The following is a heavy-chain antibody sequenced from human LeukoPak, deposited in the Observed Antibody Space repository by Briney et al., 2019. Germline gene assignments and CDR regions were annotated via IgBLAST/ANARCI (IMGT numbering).Heavy chain of an antibody. Sequence: PSQTLSLTCTVSDGSISSGDYYWSWIRQPPGKGLEWIGYIYYSGSTYYNPSLKSRVTISVDTSKNQFSLKLSSVTAADTAVYYCARSFLTGYPFDYWGQGTLVTVSS. V-gene: IGHV4-30-4*01. J-gene: IGHJ4*02. CDR2: IYYSGST. D-gene: IGHD3-9*01. CDR3: ARSFLTGYPFDY. CDR1: DGSISSGDYY.